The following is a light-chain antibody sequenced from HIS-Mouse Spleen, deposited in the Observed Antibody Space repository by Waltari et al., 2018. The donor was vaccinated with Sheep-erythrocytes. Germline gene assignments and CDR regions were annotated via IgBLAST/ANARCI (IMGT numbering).Light chain of an antibody. CDR3: QQLNSYPHT. J-gene: IGKJ2*01. CDR1: QDISSY. Sequence: DIQLTQSPSFLSASVGDRVTITCRASQDISSYLAWYQQKPGKAPKLLIYAASTLQSGVQARFSGSGSGTEFTLTISSLQPEDFATYYCQQLNSYPHTFGQGTKLEIK. CDR2: AAS. V-gene: IGKV1-9*01.